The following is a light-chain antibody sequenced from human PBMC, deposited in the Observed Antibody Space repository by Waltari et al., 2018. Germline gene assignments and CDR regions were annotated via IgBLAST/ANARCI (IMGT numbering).Light chain of an antibody. CDR2: EVT. CDR1: SGDIGGYNF. CDR3: CSYAGSNNVV. J-gene: IGLJ3*02. V-gene: IGLV2-8*01. Sequence: QSALTQPPSASGSPGPSVPISCTGPSGDIGGYNFVSWYQQHPGKAPKVVIYEVTKRPSGVPDRFSGSKSGNTASLTVSGLQSGDEADYYCCSYAGSNNVVFGGGTKLTVL.